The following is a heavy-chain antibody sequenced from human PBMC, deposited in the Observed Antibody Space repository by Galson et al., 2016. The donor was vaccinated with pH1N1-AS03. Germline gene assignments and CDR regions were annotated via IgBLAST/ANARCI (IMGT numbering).Heavy chain of an antibody. CDR2: ISISSSYT. CDR1: GFTFSEYF. J-gene: IGHJ4*02. V-gene: IGHV3-11*05. D-gene: IGHD3-3*01. CDR3: AKVPTFGVLIIQYYFDY. Sequence: SLRLSCAASGFTFSEYFVSWIRQAPGKGLECISYISISSSYTNYADSVKGRFTISRDNAKNSLYLQMSSLRAEDAAVYYCAKVPTFGVLIIQYYFDYWGQGALVTVSS.